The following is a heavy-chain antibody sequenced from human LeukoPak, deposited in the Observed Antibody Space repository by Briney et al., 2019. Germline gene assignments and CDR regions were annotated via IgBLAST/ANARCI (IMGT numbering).Heavy chain of an antibody. D-gene: IGHD6-19*01. CDR2: IYYSGST. CDR1: GGSVSSGSYY. CDR3: ARDRGGWNY. J-gene: IGHJ4*02. V-gene: IGHV4-61*01. Sequence: SETLSLTCTVSGGSVSSGSYYWSWIRQPPGKGLEWIGYIYYSGSTNYNPSLKSRVTISVDTSKNQFSLKLSSVTAADTAVYHCARDRGGWNYWGQGTLVTVSS.